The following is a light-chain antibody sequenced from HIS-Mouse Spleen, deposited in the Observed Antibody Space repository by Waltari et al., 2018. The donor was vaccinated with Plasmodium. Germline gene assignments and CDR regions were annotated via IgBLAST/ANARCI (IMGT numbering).Light chain of an antibody. CDR1: QGISSA. J-gene: IGKJ4*01. CDR2: DAS. V-gene: IGKV1-13*02. CDR3: QQFNSYPLT. Sequence: AIQLTQYPSPLSASVGDRVTITFRASQGISSALALYHQKPGKATKLRIYDASSLESGVPSRFSGSGSGTDFTLTISSLQPEDFATYYCQQFNSYPLTFGGGTKVEIK.